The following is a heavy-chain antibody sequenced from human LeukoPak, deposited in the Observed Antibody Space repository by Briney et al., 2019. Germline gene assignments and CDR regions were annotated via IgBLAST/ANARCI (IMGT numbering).Heavy chain of an antibody. CDR3: ARDICSSTSCYGAQMAFDI. V-gene: IGHV3-21*01. J-gene: IGHJ3*02. CDR1: GFTFSSYS. Sequence: GGSLRLSCAASGFTFSSYSMNWVRQAPGKGLEWVSSISSSSSYIYYADSVKGRFTISRDNAKNSLYLQMNSLRAEDTAAYYCARDICSSTSCYGAQMAFDIWGQGTMVTVSS. D-gene: IGHD2-2*01. CDR2: ISSSSSYI.